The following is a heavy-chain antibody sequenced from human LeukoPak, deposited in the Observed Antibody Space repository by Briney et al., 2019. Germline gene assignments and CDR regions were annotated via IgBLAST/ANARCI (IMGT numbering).Heavy chain of an antibody. Sequence: GASVKVSCKVSGYTLTELSMHWVRQAPGKGLEWMGGFDPEDGETIYAQKFQGRVTMTEDTSTDTAYMELSSLRSEDTAVYYCARGQGITGTDDAFDIXXXXTXVXVSX. CDR1: GYTLTELS. J-gene: IGHJ3*02. CDR2: FDPEDGET. D-gene: IGHD1-20*01. V-gene: IGHV1-24*01. CDR3: ARGQGITGTDDAFDI.